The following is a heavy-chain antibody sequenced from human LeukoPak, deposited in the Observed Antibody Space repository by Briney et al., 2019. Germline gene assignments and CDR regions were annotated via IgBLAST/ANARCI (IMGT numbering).Heavy chain of an antibody. V-gene: IGHV3-7*01. CDR2: IKHDGIEK. CDR1: GFTFSNYW. D-gene: IGHD4-11*01. Sequence: GGSLRLSCAASGFTFSNYWMHWVRQAPGKGLAWVANIKHDGIEKYYLDSVKGRVTISRDNAKNSLYLRMNSLRAEDTAVYYCARGGTTFDYWGQGALVTVSS. CDR3: ARGGTTFDY. J-gene: IGHJ4*02.